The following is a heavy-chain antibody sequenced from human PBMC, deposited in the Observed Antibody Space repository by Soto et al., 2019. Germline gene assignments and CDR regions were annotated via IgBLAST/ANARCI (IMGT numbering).Heavy chain of an antibody. CDR2: IDTSGTII. Sequence: GWSLRLSCAASGFTFSNYEMNWVRQVPGKGLEWVSYIDTSGTIIYYSDSVKGRFTVSRDNVKNSLYLQMNSLRAEDTAVYYCARQVKQVLSNRLRHWGQGTLVTVSA. CDR1: GFTFSNYE. D-gene: IGHD3-10*01. J-gene: IGHJ4*02. CDR3: ARQVKQVLSNRLRH. V-gene: IGHV3-48*03.